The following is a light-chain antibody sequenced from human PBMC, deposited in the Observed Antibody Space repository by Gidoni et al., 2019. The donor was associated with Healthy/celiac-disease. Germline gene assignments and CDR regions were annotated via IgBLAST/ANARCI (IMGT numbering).Light chain of an antibody. J-gene: IGKJ1*01. V-gene: IGKV1-39*01. CDR1: QSISSY. CDR2: AAS. CDR3: QQSYSTPGT. Sequence: DIQMTQSPSSLSASVGDSVTITCRASQSISSYLNWYQQKPGKAPTRLIYAASSLQSGVPSRFSGSGSGTDFTLTISSLQPEDFAAYYCQQSYSTPGTFXXXTKVEIK.